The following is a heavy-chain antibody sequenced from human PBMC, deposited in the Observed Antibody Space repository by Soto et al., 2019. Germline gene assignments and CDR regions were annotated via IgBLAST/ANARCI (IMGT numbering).Heavy chain of an antibody. CDR3: ARRLDYYESNPSRGDDSFEI. V-gene: IGHV1-69*18. J-gene: IGHJ3*02. CDR2: IIPIFGTA. Sequence: QVQLVQSGAEVKKPGSSVKVSCKTSGGTFSTHTISWVRQAPGQGLEWMGRIIPIFGTAKYAQNFQGRVTITAEESTNPSYMELSSLRSEDTAVYFCARRLDYYESNPSRGDDSFEIWGQGTMVTVSS. D-gene: IGHD3-22*01. CDR1: GGTFSTHT.